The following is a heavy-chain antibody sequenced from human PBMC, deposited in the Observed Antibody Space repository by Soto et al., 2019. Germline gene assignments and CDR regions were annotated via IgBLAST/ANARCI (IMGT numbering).Heavy chain of an antibody. D-gene: IGHD3-22*01. V-gene: IGHV1-3*01. CDR3: ARDLGVTMTVAVMGGFDY. Sequence: QVQLVQSGAEVKKPGASVKVSCKASGYTFTSYAMHWVRQAPGQRLEWMGWINAGNGNTKYSQKFQGRVTITRDTSASTAYMELSSLRSEDTAVYYCARDLGVTMTVAVMGGFDYWGQGTLVTVSS. CDR2: INAGNGNT. CDR1: GYTFTSYA. J-gene: IGHJ4*02.